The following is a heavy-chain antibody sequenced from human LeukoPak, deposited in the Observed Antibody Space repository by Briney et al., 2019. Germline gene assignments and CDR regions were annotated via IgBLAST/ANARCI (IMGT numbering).Heavy chain of an antibody. CDR1: GYTLTELS. CDR3: ATGSSGWYLAY. D-gene: IGHD6-19*01. V-gene: IGHV1-24*01. J-gene: IGHJ4*02. CDR2: FDTEDGET. Sequence: ASVKVSCKVSGYTLTELSMHWVRQAPGKGLAWMGGFDTEDGETIYPQKFQGRVTMTEDTSTDTAYMELSSLRSEDTAVYYCATGSSGWYLAYWGQGTLVTVSS.